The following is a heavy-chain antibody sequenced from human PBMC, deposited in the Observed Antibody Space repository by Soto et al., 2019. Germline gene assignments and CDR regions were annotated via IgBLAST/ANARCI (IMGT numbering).Heavy chain of an antibody. D-gene: IGHD3-10*01. CDR1: GGSISSSSYY. CDR2: IYYSGST. CDR3: ARVGALWFGEGGDY. J-gene: IGHJ4*02. V-gene: IGHV4-39*01. Sequence: QLQLQESGPGLVKPSETLSLTCTVSGGSISSSSYYWGGIRQPPGKGLEWIGSIYYSGSTYYNPSLKSRVTISVDTSKNQFSLKLSSVTAADTAVYYCARVGALWFGEGGDYWGQGTLVTVSS.